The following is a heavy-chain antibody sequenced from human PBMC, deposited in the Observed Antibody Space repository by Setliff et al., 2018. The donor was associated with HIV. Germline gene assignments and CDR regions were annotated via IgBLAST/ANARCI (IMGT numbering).Heavy chain of an antibody. V-gene: IGHV1-18*01. CDR3: AREGLWFGDRGYYMDV. CDR2: IGTDNGNT. J-gene: IGHJ6*03. D-gene: IGHD3-10*01. Sequence: ASVKVSCKASGYTFTTYGIAWVRQAPGQGLEWMGWIGTDNGNTNYAQKFQGRVTMTTDTSTSTVYMELGSLISDDTAVYYCAREGLWFGDRGYYMDVWGTGTAVTVSS. CDR1: GYTFTTYG.